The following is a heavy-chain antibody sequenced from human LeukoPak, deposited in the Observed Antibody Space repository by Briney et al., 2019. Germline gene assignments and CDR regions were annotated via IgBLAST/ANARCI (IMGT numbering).Heavy chain of an antibody. Sequence: GGSLRLSCAASGFAFNTYWMHWVRHAPGKGLEWVSLVNGDGSSTGYADSVKGRFTISRDNSKNTLYLQMNSLRAEDTAVYYCAKGGLGYCSSTSCYADYWGQGTLVTVSS. J-gene: IGHJ4*02. CDR2: VNGDGSST. CDR3: AKGGLGYCSSTSCYADY. D-gene: IGHD2-2*01. CDR1: GFAFNTYW. V-gene: IGHV3-74*01.